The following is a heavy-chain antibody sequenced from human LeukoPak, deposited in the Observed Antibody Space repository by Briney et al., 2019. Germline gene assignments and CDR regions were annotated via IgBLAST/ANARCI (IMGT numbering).Heavy chain of an antibody. Sequence: SETLSLTCAVSGGSFSADYWSWIRQSPRKGLEWIGEINHSGDTNYSPSLNSRLTISIDPSRNQVSLTLNSVTAADTAVYYCARGLKDSKRYYSYYYYMDVWGEGTKVTVSS. CDR1: GGSFSADY. CDR3: ARGLKDSKRYYSYYYYMDV. CDR2: INHSGDT. D-gene: IGHD4-11*01. V-gene: IGHV4-34*01. J-gene: IGHJ6*03.